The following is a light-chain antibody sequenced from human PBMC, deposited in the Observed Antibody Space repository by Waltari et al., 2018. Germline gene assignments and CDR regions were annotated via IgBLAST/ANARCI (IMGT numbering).Light chain of an antibody. Sequence: QSALTQPASVSGSPGQSITISCTGTSNDIGDYNYVSWYQQHPGKVPKLMIYDVVGRPSGVSDRFSCSKSGNTASLTISGLQTEDEADYYCSSYTSTSTFVFGSGTKVTVL. CDR2: DVV. J-gene: IGLJ1*01. V-gene: IGLV2-14*03. CDR1: SNDIGDYNY. CDR3: SSYTSTSTFV.